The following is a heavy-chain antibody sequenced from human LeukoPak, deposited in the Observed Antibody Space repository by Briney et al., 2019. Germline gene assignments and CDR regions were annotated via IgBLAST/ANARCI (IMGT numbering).Heavy chain of an antibody. D-gene: IGHD2-15*01. CDR3: AELGYRSGGSCYEYYFDY. V-gene: IGHV3-23*01. CDR1: GFTFSSYA. J-gene: IGHJ4*02. Sequence: GGSLRLSCAASGFTFSSYAMSWVRQAPGKGLEWGSAISGSGVSTYYADSVKGRFTISRDTSRNTLYLQMTSLRAEDTAVYYCAELGYRSGGSCYEYYFDYWGQGTLVTVSS. CDR2: ISGSGVST.